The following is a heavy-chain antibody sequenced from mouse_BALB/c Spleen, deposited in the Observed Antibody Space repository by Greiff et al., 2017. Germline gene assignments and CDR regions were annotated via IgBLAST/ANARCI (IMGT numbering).Heavy chain of an antibody. Sequence: EVQGVESGGGLVKPGGSLKLSCAASGFTFSDYYMYWVRQTPEKRLEWVATISDGGSYTYYPDSVKGRFTISRDNAKNNLYLQMSSLKSEDTAMYYCARDDSAYWGQGTLVTVSA. CDR2: ISDGGSYT. D-gene: IGHD2-4*01. J-gene: IGHJ3*01. CDR1: GFTFSDYY. CDR3: ARDDSAY. V-gene: IGHV5-4*02.